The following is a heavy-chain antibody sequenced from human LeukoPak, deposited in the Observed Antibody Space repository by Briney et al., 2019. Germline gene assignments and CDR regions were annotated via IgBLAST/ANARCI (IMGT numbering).Heavy chain of an antibody. Sequence: SETLSLTCTVSGGSISSSSYYWGWLRQPPGKGLEWLGSIYYSGSTYYNPSLKSRVTISVDTSKNQFSLKLSSVTAADTAVYYCAGLWFGELLYNWFDPWGQGTLVTVPS. J-gene: IGHJ5*01. CDR1: GGSISSSSYY. CDR2: IYYSGST. V-gene: IGHV4-39*01. D-gene: IGHD3-10*01. CDR3: AGLWFGELLYNWFDP.